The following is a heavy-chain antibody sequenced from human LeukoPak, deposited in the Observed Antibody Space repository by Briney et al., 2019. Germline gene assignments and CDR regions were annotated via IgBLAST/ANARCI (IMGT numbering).Heavy chain of an antibody. V-gene: IGHV3-7*01. CDR1: GFTFSSYW. CDR3: ARDGLYCSSTSCYGRY. CDR2: IRQDGSEK. J-gene: IGHJ4*02. D-gene: IGHD2-2*01. Sequence: GGSLRLSCAASGFTFSSYWMSWVRQAPGKGLEWVANIRQDGSEKYYVDSVKGRFTIPRDNAKNSLYLQMNSLRAEDTAVYYCARDGLYCSSTSCYGRYWGQGTLVTVSS.